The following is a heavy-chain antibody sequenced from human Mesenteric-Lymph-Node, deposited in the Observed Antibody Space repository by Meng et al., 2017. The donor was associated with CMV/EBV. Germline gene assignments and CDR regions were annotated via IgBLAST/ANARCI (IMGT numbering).Heavy chain of an antibody. CDR3: ARTPLYCSSASCYTFDF. D-gene: IGHD2-2*02. CDR2: IYSGGSGT. CDR1: GFTFSSYA. J-gene: IGHJ4*02. Sequence: GGSLRLSCAASGFTFSSYAMSWVRQAPGKGLEWVSVIYSGGSGTYYADSVQGRFTISRDNAKNTLYLEMNSLRAEDTAVYYCARTPLYCSSASCYTFDFWGQGTLVTVSS. V-gene: IGHV3-23*03.